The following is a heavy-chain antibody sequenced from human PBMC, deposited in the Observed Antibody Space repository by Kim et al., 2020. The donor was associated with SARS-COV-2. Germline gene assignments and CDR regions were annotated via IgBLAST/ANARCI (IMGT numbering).Heavy chain of an antibody. Sequence: GGSLRLSCAASGFTFSSYAMHWVRQAPGKGLEWVAVISYDGSNKYYADSVKGRFTISRDNSKNTLYLQMNSLRAEEPAVYYCARGVIAAAGIDYDYGMDVWGQGTTDTVSS. V-gene: IGHV3-30*04. J-gene: IGHJ6*02. CDR3: ARGVIAAAGIDYDYGMDV. CDR2: ISYDGSNK. CDR1: GFTFSSYA. D-gene: IGHD6-13*01.